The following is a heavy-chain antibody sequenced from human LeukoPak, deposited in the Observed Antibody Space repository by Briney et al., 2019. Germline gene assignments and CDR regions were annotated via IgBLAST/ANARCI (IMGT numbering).Heavy chain of an antibody. CDR2: INHSGST. D-gene: IGHD3-9*01. V-gene: IGHV4-34*01. CDR3: ASLPLYYDILTGYGQNWFDP. J-gene: IGHJ5*02. Sequence: SETLSLTCAVYGGSFSGYYWSWIRQPPGKGLEWIGEINHSGSTNYNPSLKSRVTIPVDTSKNQFSLKLSSVTAADTAVYYCASLPLYYDILTGYGQNWFDPWGQGTLVTVSS. CDR1: GGSFSGYY.